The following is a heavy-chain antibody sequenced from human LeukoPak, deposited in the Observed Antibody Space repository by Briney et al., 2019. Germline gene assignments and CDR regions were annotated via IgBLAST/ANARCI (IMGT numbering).Heavy chain of an antibody. D-gene: IGHD6-19*01. J-gene: IGHJ4*02. Sequence: SETLSLTCTVSGGSISSYHWSWIRQPAGKGLEWIGRIYTSGSTNYNPSLKSRVTMSVDTSKNQFSPKLSSVTAADTAVYYCARVFRYSSGMDYWGQGTLVTVSS. CDR2: IYTSGST. CDR3: ARVFRYSSGMDY. CDR1: GGSISSYH. V-gene: IGHV4-4*07.